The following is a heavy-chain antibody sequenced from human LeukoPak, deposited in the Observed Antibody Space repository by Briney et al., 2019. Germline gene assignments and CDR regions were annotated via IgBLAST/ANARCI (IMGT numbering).Heavy chain of an antibody. Sequence: GGSLRLSCTASGFTFINYGMNWVRQAPGKGLEWVSSMSVSGSVSSTSIHYADSVKGRFTMSRDVAQNSVFLQMDGLRVDDTAVYYCARGDDYSDHAGLDFYYYMGVWGKGATVTVSS. CDR2: MSVSGSVSSTSI. CDR1: GFTFINYG. D-gene: IGHD4-17*01. V-gene: IGHV3-21*01. J-gene: IGHJ6*03. CDR3: ARGDDYSDHAGLDFYYYMGV.